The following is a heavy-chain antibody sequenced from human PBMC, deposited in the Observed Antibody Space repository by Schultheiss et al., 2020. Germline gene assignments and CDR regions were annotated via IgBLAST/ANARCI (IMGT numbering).Heavy chain of an antibody. Sequence: ASVKDSCKASGGSFSSYAISWVRQAPGQGLEWMGWISAYNGNTNYAQKLQGRVTMTRDTSTSTVYMELSSLRSEDTAVYYCARDDIVVVVAATDYYYGMDVWGQGTTVTVAS. CDR1: GGSFSSYA. V-gene: IGHV1-18*04. D-gene: IGHD2-15*01. CDR3: ARDDIVVVVAATDYYYGMDV. J-gene: IGHJ6*02. CDR2: ISAYNGNT.